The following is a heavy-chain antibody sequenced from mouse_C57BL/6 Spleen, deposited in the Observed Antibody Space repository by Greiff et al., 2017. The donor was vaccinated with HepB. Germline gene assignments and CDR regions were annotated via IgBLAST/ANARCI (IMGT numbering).Heavy chain of an antibody. CDR3: ARTINSGSPLFDY. Sequence: VQLQQSGPELVKPGASVKISCKASGYAFSSSWMNWVKQRPGKGLEWIGRIYPGDGDTNYNGKFKGKATLTADKSSSTAYMQLSSLTSEDSAVYFCARTINSGSPLFDYWGQGTTLTVSS. V-gene: IGHV1-82*01. D-gene: IGHD1-1*01. J-gene: IGHJ2*01. CDR1: GYAFSSSW. CDR2: IYPGDGDT.